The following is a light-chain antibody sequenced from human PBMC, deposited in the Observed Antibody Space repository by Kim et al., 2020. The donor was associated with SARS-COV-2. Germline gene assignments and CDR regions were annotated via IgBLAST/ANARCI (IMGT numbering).Light chain of an antibody. J-gene: IGLJ3*02. CDR1: KLGDKF. CDR3: QAWDNSTAV. V-gene: IGLV3-1*01. CDR2: QDK. Sequence: SYELTQPPSVSVSPAQTVSITCSGHKLGDKFASWYQQKPGQSPLLILFQDKQRPSGIPERFSGSNSGNAATLTISGTQAMDEADYYCQAWDNSTAVFGGGTQLTVL.